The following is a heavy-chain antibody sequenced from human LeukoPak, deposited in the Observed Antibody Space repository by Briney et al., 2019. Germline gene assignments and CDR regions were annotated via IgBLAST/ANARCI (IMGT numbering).Heavy chain of an antibody. V-gene: IGHV4-61*02. CDR1: GGSISSGSYY. J-gene: IGHJ4*02. D-gene: IGHD2-15*01. CDR3: ASTRPKDAAVDY. Sequence: ASETLSLTCTVSGGSISSGSYYWSWIRQPAGKGLEWIGRINTSGSTNYNPSLKSRVTISVDTSKNQFSLKLSSVTAADTAVYYCASTRPKDAAVDYWGQGTLVTVSS. CDR2: INTSGST.